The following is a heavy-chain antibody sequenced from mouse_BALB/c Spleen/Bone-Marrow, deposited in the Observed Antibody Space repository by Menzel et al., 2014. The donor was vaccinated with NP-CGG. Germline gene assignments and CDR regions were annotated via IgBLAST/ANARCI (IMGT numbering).Heavy chain of an antibody. D-gene: IGHD2-13*01. Sequence: VQLKESGGGLVQPGGSLRLSCATSGFTFSDYYMYWVRQTPEKRLEWVAYISNGGGSTYYPDTLKGRFTISRDNAKNPLYLQMSRLKSEDTAMYYCARQDYSYYYAMDYWGQGTSVTVSS. CDR3: ARQDYSYYYAMDY. V-gene: IGHV5-12*02. CDR1: GFTFSDYY. J-gene: IGHJ4*01. CDR2: ISNGGGST.